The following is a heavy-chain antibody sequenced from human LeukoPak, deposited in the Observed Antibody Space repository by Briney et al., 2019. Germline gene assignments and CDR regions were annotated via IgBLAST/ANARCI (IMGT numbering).Heavy chain of an antibody. V-gene: IGHV3-21*01. CDR1: GFTFSSYW. J-gene: IGHJ4*02. CDR3: ARGGWLEPLDY. Sequence: GGSLRLSCAASGFTFSSYWMSWVRQAPGKGLEWVSSISSSSSYIYYADSVKGRFTISRDNAKNSLYLQMNSLRAEDTAVYYCARGGWLEPLDYWGQGTLVTVSS. CDR2: ISSSSSYI. D-gene: IGHD6-19*01.